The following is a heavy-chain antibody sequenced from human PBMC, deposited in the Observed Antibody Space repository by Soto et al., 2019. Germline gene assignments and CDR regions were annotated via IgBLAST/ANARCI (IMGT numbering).Heavy chain of an antibody. D-gene: IGHD5-12*01. CDR1: GGSISSSSYY. CDR3: ARQATIGSSLDY. J-gene: IGHJ4*02. V-gene: IGHV4-39*01. CDR2: IYYSGST. Sequence: QLQLQESGPGLVKPSETLSLTCTVSGGSISSSSYYWGWIRQPPGKGLEWIGSIYYSGSTYYNPSLKCRVTISVDTSKNQFSLKLSSVTAADTAVYYCARQATIGSSLDYWGQGTLVTVSS.